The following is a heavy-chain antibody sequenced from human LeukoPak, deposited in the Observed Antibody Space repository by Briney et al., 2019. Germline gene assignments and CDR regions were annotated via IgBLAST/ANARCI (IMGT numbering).Heavy chain of an antibody. J-gene: IGHJ4*02. CDR1: GFTFSSYS. CDR3: ARDARWNWNYVDY. D-gene: IGHD1-1*01. Sequence: GVSLRLSCAASGFTFSSYSMNWVRQAPGKGLEWVSSISSSSSYIYYADSVKGRFTISRDNAKNSLYLQMNSLRAEDTAVYYCARDARWNWNYVDYWGQGTLVTVSS. V-gene: IGHV3-21*01. CDR2: ISSSSSYI.